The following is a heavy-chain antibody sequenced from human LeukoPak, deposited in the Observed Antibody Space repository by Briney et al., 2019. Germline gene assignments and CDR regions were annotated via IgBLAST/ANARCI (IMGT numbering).Heavy chain of an antibody. Sequence: PSETLSLTCAVSGYSISSGNYWGWIRQPPGNGLDWIATMDHSGNTYYNPSLKSRLTISVDTSKNQFSLRLSSVTAADTAVYYCAKQGPTVVTHFDTWGQGTLVTVSS. CDR2: MDHSGNT. J-gene: IGHJ4*02. CDR3: AKQGPTVVTHFDT. V-gene: IGHV4-38-2*01. D-gene: IGHD4-23*01. CDR1: GYSISSGNY.